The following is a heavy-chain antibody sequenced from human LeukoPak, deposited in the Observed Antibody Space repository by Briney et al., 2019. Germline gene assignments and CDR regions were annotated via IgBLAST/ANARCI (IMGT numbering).Heavy chain of an antibody. V-gene: IGHV4-31*03. CDR1: GGSITSGGYY. J-gene: IGHJ3*02. CDR3: ARHAVYMIPYYAFDI. D-gene: IGHD3-22*01. CDR2: IYYSGST. Sequence: SETLSLTCTVSGGSITSGGYYWSWIRQHPGRGLEWIGYIYYSGSTYYNPSLKSRVTISVDTSKNQFSLKLSSVTAADTAVYYCARHAVYMIPYYAFDIWGQGTMVTVSS.